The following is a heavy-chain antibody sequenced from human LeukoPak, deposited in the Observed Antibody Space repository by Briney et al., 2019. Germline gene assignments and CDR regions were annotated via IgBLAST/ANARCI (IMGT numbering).Heavy chain of an antibody. CDR2: IYHSGST. CDR1: GYSISSGYY. Sequence: SETLSLTCAVSGYSISSGYYWGWIRQPPGKGLEWIGSIYHSGSTYYNPSLKSRVTISVDTSKNQFSLKLSSVTAADTAVYYCARLLIAGTADYWSQGTLVTVSS. CDR3: ARLLIAGTADY. V-gene: IGHV4-38-2*01. J-gene: IGHJ4*02. D-gene: IGHD6-13*01.